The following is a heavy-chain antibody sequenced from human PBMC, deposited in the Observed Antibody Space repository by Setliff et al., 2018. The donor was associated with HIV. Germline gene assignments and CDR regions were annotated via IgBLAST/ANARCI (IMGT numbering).Heavy chain of an antibody. CDR2: LDHNERNK. V-gene: IGHV3-33*06. CDR1: GFTFSHYG. D-gene: IGHD5-12*01. Sequence: GGSLRLSCAASGFTFSHYGMHWVRQAPGKGLHWVAGLDHNERNKYYADSVKGRFTISRDISKNTLFLEMSSLRVEDTAVYYCAKGFSGYKDGFDFSGQGTMVTVSS. J-gene: IGHJ3*01. CDR3: AKGFSGYKDGFDF.